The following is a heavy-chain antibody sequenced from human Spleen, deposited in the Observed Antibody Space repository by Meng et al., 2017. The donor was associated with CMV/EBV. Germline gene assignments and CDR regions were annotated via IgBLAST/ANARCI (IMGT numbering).Heavy chain of an antibody. V-gene: IGHV3-23*01. Sequence: GESLKISCAASGFTFSRNAMAWVRQAPGKGLEWVSAINPSGGSTFYADSVKGRFTSSRDNSKNTLYLQMNSLRTEDTAVYFCAKEDYTTGGLDVWGQGTTVTVSS. J-gene: IGHJ6*02. D-gene: IGHD4-11*01. CDR2: INPSGGST. CDR1: GFTFSRNA. CDR3: AKEDYTTGGLDV.